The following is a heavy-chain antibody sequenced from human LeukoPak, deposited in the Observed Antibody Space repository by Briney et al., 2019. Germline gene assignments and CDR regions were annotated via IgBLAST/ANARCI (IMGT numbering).Heavy chain of an antibody. CDR1: GYTFTGYS. CDR3: ARTNLDCKNGVCYDY. Sequence: GASVKVSCKASGYTFTGYSMHWVRQAPGQGLEWMGWINPNSGGTNYAQKFQGRVTVTTDTSTRTAYMELRSLRSDDTAVYYCARTNLDCKNGVCYDYWGQGTLVTVSS. V-gene: IGHV1-2*02. D-gene: IGHD2-8*01. CDR2: INPNSGGT. J-gene: IGHJ4*02.